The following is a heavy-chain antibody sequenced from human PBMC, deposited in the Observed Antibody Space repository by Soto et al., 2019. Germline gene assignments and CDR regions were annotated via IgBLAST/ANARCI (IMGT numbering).Heavy chain of an antibody. D-gene: IGHD2-15*01. Sequence: QVQLQESGPGLVKPSQTLSLTCTVSGGSISSGGYYWSWIRQHPGKGLEWIGYIYYSGSTYYNPSLKRQVTISVDTSKNQFSLKLSSVTAADTAVYYCARDLGGYCSGGSCYFGYYYGMDVWGQGTTVTVSS. CDR2: IYYSGST. V-gene: IGHV4-31*01. CDR1: GGSISSGGYY. CDR3: ARDLGGYCSGGSCYFGYYYGMDV. J-gene: IGHJ6*02.